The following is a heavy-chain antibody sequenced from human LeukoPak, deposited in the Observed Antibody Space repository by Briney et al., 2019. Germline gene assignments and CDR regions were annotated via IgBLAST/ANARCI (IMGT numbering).Heavy chain of an antibody. D-gene: IGHD6-6*01. J-gene: IGHJ3*02. Sequence: GESLKISCKGPGYSFTSYWNGWVRQMPGKGLELMGIIYPGDSDTRFSPSFQGQVTISADKSISTAYLQWSSLKASDTAMYYCARRQYSTSSVVAFDIWGQGTMVTVSS. CDR2: IYPGDSDT. CDR1: GYSFTSYW. V-gene: IGHV5-51*01. CDR3: ARRQYSTSSVVAFDI.